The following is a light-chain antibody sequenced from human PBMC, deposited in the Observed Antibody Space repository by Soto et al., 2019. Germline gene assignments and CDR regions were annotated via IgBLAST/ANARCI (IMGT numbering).Light chain of an antibody. CDR3: CSYAGSYSYV. Sequence: LTQPRSVSGSPGQSVTISCTGTGSDVGGYNYVSWYQQHPGKAPKLMIYDVSKRPSGVPDRFSGSKSGNTASLTISRLQAEDEADYYCCSYAGSYSYVFGTGTKV. CDR2: DVS. V-gene: IGLV2-11*01. J-gene: IGLJ1*01. CDR1: GSDVGGYNY.